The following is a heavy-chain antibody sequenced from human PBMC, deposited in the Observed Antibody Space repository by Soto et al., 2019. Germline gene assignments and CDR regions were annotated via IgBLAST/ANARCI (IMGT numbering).Heavy chain of an antibody. CDR2: VSHDGRNT. Sequence: SLRLSCAASGFTFSDYAMHWVRQAPGKGLEWVAVVSHDGRNTHYADSVKGRFTISRDNSKNTLYLQMKSLGAEDTAVYYCARDFVVGGPTINYYYGMDVWGQGTTVTVSS. D-gene: IGHD1-26*01. CDR3: ARDFVVGGPTINYYYGMDV. CDR1: GFTFSDYA. V-gene: IGHV3-30*03. J-gene: IGHJ6*02.